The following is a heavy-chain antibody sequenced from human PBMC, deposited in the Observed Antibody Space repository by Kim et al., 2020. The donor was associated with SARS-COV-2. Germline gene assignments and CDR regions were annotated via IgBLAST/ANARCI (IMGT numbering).Heavy chain of an antibody. J-gene: IGHJ3*01. Sequence: GGSLRLSCAASGFIFSDHCMEWVRQPPGKGLEWVGRSRNRANSYTTEYAASVKGRFTISRDGSKNSLYLQMNSLKSEDTAVYYCASRIAVTGTDAVDVWGQGTMVTVSS. D-gene: IGHD6-19*01. CDR3: ASRIAVTGTDAVDV. CDR2: SRNRANSYTT. V-gene: IGHV3-72*01. CDR1: GFIFSDHC.